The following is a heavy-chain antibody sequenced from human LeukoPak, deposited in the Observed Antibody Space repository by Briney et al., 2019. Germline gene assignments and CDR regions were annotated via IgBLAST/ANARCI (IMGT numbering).Heavy chain of an antibody. CDR2: INPNSGGT. D-gene: IGHD3-22*01. J-gene: IGHJ4*02. CDR3: ARDSSYYDSSGYYYTYFDY. Sequence: ASVKVSCKASGYTFTGYYMHWVRQAPGQGLEWMGWINPNSGGTNYAQKFQGRVTMTRDTSISTAYMELSRLRSDDTAVYYCARDSSYYDSSGYYYTYFDYWGQGTLVTVSS. V-gene: IGHV1-2*02. CDR1: GYTFTGYY.